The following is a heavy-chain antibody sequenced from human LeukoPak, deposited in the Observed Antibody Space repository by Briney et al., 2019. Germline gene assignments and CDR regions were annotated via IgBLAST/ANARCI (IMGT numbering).Heavy chain of an antibody. CDR3: VRGHRSGKWFDP. CDR2: ISGSGGST. CDR1: GFTFSSYA. V-gene: IGHV3-23*01. Sequence: GSLRLSCAASGFTFSSYAMSWVRQAPGKGLEWVSAISGSGGSTYYADSVKGRFTISRDNSKNTLYLQMNSLRAEDTAVYYFVRGHRSGKWFDPWGQGTRVTVSS. D-gene: IGHD3-10*01. J-gene: IGHJ5*02.